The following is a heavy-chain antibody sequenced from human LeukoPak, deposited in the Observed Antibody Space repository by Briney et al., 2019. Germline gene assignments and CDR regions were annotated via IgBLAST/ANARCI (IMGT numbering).Heavy chain of an antibody. CDR2: FYSSGNS. D-gene: IGHD3-10*01. CDR1: GGSISGYY. Sequence: SETLSLTCSVSGGSISGYYWSWIRQAPGKGLEWIGYFYSSGNSNSNPSLKSRVTISVDTSKNQFSLKLSSVTAADTAVYYCARAEVLWFGELGFDPWGQGTLVTVSS. CDR3: ARAEVLWFGELGFDP. J-gene: IGHJ5*02. V-gene: IGHV4-59*12.